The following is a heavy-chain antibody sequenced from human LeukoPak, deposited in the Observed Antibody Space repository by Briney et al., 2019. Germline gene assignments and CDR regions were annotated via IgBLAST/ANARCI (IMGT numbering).Heavy chain of an antibody. D-gene: IGHD6-6*01. CDR1: GFIFDDLG. CDR2: INWNGASP. V-gene: IGHV3-20*04. J-gene: IGHJ6*03. Sequence: RPGGSLSLSCAASGFIFDDLGISWARLVPGEGPEWVAGINWNGASPGYGGSVRGRFTISRDNAKNSLYLQMNSLRAEDTALYYCARAVCPTIKFCDSSYFMDVWGKGTTVNVS. CDR3: ARAVCPTIKFCDSSYFMDV.